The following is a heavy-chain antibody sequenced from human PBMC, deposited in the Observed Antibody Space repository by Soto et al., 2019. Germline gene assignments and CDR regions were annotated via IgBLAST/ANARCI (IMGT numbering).Heavy chain of an antibody. CDR1: GFTFSTYA. CDR2: ISASGDIT. Sequence: EVQVLESGGDLVQPGGSLRLSCAASGFTFSTYAMTWVRQAPGKGLEWISAISASGDITYYADSVKGRFTISRDNSNNALYLQMDSLSPEDPAVYYCTEISRGYGSWGSFGSWGQGTLVTVSS. CDR3: TEISRGYGSWGSFGS. J-gene: IGHJ5*01. D-gene: IGHD3-10*01. V-gene: IGHV3-23*01.